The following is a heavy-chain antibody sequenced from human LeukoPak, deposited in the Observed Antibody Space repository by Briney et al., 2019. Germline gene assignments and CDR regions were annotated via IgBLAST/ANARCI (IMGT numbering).Heavy chain of an antibody. Sequence: SVKVSCKASGGTFSSYTISWVRQATGQGLEWMGGIIPIFGTANYAQKFQGRVTITTDESTSTAYMELSSLRSEDTAVYYCARDVGILTGPYYYYYMDVWGKGTTVTATS. CDR2: IIPIFGTA. D-gene: IGHD3-9*01. J-gene: IGHJ6*03. CDR1: GGTFSSYT. CDR3: ARDVGILTGPYYYYYMDV. V-gene: IGHV1-69*05.